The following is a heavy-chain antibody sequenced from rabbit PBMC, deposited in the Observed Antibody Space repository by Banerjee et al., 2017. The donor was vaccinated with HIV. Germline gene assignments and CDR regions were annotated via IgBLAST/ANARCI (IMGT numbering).Heavy chain of an antibody. CDR3: ARDYYGSLGWSDL. D-gene: IGHD5-1*01. CDR2: IYAGNSGST. J-gene: IGHJ4*01. V-gene: IGHV1S40*01. CDR1: GFSFSNNYW. Sequence: QSLEESGGDLVKPGASLTLTCTASGFSFSNNYWICWVRQAPGKGLEWIACIYAGNSGSTDYANWAKGRFTISKTSSTTVTLQMTSLTAADTATYFCARDYYGSLGWSDLWGQGTLVTVS.